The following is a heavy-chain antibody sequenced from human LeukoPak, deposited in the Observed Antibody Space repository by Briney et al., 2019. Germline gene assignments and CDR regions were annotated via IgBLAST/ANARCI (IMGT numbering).Heavy chain of an antibody. D-gene: IGHD3-22*01. CDR2: ISSSSSYI. CDR3: ARALFEYYYDSSGSYYFDY. CDR1: GFTFSSYS. Sequence: PGGSLRLSCAASGFTFSSYSMNWVRQAPGKGLGWVSSISSSSSYIYYADSVKGRFTISRDNAKNSLYLQMNSLRVEDTAVYYCARALFEYYYDSSGSYYFDYWGQGTLVTVSS. V-gene: IGHV3-21*01. J-gene: IGHJ4*02.